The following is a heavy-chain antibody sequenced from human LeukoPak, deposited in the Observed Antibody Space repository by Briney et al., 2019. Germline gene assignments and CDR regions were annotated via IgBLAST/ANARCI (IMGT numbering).Heavy chain of an antibody. J-gene: IGHJ3*02. CDR1: GYTLTGYY. CDR3: ARDEDPYAFDI. Sequence: ASVKVSCKASGYTLTGYYMHWVRQAPGQGLEWMGWINPYSGGTNYAQKFQGRVTMTRDTSISTAYMELSRLRSDDTAMYYCARDEDPYAFDIWGQGTMVTVSP. V-gene: IGHV1-2*02. CDR2: INPYSGGT. D-gene: IGHD2-15*01.